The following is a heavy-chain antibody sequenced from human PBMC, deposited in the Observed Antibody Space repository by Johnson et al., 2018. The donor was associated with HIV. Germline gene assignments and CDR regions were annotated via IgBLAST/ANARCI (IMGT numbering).Heavy chain of an antibody. J-gene: IGHJ3*01. CDR3: ARDLGRPENAFDL. CDR2: SRNKANTYTT. CDR1: GFTFSDHY. Sequence: VQLVESGGGLVQPGGSLRLSCEASGFTFSDHYMDWVRQAPGKGLEWVGRSRNKANTYTTEYAVSVKGRFTISRDDSKNSLYLQMNSLRGVDTAVYYCARDLGRPENAFDLWGRGTRVTVS. V-gene: IGHV3-72*01. D-gene: IGHD1-1*01.